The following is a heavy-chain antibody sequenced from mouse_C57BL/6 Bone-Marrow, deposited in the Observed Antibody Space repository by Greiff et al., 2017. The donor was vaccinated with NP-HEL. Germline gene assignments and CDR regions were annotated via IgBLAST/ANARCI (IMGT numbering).Heavy chain of an antibody. J-gene: IGHJ4*01. D-gene: IGHD1-1*01. V-gene: IGHV5-12*01. Sequence: EVQLVESGGGLVQPGGSLKLSCAASGFTFSDYYMYWVRQTPEKRLEWVAYISNGGGSTYSPDTVKGRCTISRNNAKNTLYLQMSRLKSEDTAMYYGARPPPCYGGSYYYAMGYWGQGTSVTVAS. CDR3: ARPPPCYGGSYYYAMGY. CDR2: ISNGGGST. CDR1: GFTFSDYY.